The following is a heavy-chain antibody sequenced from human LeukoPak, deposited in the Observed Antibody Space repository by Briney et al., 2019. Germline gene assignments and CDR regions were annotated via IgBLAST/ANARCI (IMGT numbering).Heavy chain of an antibody. CDR2: ISSSGSYI. CDR3: ARDQGIAVAGTGVDY. J-gene: IGHJ4*02. CDR1: GFTFSSYS. V-gene: IGHV3-21*01. D-gene: IGHD6-19*01. Sequence: GGSLRLSCAASGFTFSSYSMNWVRQAPGKGLEWVSSISSSGSYIYYADSVKGRFTISRDNAKNSLYLQMNSLRAEDTAVYYCARDQGIAVAGTGVDYWGQGTLVTVSS.